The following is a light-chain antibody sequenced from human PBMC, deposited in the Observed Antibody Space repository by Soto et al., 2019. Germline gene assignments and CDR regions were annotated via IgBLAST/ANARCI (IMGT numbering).Light chain of an antibody. Sequence: DIQMTQSPSSLSASVGDRVAITCRASQDVRNSVVWIQQKPGQAPKSLIYGASRLQRGVPAKFSGSGSGTDFTLTISSLQPEDLATYFCLQYKSDPPTFGQGTSVEI. CDR3: LQYKSDPPT. J-gene: IGKJ1*01. CDR1: QDVRNS. CDR2: GAS. V-gene: IGKV1-16*02.